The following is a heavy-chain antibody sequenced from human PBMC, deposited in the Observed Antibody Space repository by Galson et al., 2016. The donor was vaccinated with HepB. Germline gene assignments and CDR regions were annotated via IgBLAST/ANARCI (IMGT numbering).Heavy chain of an antibody. D-gene: IGHD5-12*01. V-gene: IGHV1-46*01. CDR1: RNTFTSHY. J-gene: IGHJ5*02. CDR2: INPSGGSP. Sequence: SVKVSCKASRNTFTSHYMHWVRQAPGQGLEWMGVINPSGGSPLYEEKFQGRVTMIRDKSTSTVYMELSSLRSEDTALYFCAKEGYTAYEGGGWFDLWGQGTLVIVSS. CDR3: AKEGYTAYEGGGWFDL.